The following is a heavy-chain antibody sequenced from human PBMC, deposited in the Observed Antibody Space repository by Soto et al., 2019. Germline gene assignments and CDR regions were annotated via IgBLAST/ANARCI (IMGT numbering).Heavy chain of an antibody. Sequence: PSETLSLTCTVSGGSISSGVYYWSWIRQHPGKGLEWIGYIFYSGSTYYNPSLKSRVTISVDTSKNQFSLKLSSVTAADTAVYYCATYGSGTYKPTTFDYWGQGTLVTVS. V-gene: IGHV4-31*03. CDR3: ATYGSGTYKPTTFDY. CDR2: IFYSGST. CDR1: GGSISSGVYY. J-gene: IGHJ4*02. D-gene: IGHD3-10*01.